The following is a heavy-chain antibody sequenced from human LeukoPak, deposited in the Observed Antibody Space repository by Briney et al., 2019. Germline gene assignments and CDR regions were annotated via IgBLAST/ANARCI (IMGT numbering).Heavy chain of an antibody. CDR2: ISSSGSTI. CDR1: GFTFSSYE. CDR3: ARVAVAGIFLDY. Sequence: PAGGSLRLSRAASGFTFSSYEMSWVRQAPGKGLEWVSYISSSGSTIYYADSVKGRFTISRDNAKNSLYLQMNSLRAEDTAVYYCARVAVAGIFLDYWGQGTLVTVSS. J-gene: IGHJ4*02. D-gene: IGHD6-19*01. V-gene: IGHV3-48*03.